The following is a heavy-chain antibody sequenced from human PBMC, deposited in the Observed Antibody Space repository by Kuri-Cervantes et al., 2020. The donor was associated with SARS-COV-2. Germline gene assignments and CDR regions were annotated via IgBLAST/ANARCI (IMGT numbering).Heavy chain of an antibody. V-gene: IGHV3-23*01. CDR2: ISGSGGST. D-gene: IGHD3-3*01. Sequence: GGSLRLSCAASGFTFSSYAMSWVRQAPGKGLEWVSAISGSGGSTYYADSVKGRFTISRDNSKNTLYLQMNSLRAEDTAVYYCAKDLLEYYDFWSGYYTGEYGMDVWGQGNTVTVAS. CDR3: AKDLLEYYDFWSGYYTGEYGMDV. CDR1: GFTFSSYA. J-gene: IGHJ6*01.